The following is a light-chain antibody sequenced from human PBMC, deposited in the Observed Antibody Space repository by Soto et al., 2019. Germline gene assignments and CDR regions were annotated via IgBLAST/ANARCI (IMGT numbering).Light chain of an antibody. J-gene: IGKJ1*01. Sequence: AIRMTQSPSSLSASTGDRVTMTCRASQDISSYLAWYQQKPGKAPKLLIYAASTLQSGVPSRFSGSGSGTDFTLTISSLQSEDFATYFCQQYYSYPVAFGQGTNVDIK. CDR3: QQYYSYPVA. CDR1: QDISSY. CDR2: AAS. V-gene: IGKV1-8*01.